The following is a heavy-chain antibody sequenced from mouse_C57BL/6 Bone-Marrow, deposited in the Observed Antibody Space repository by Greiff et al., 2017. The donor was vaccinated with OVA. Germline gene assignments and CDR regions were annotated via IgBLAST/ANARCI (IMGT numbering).Heavy chain of an antibody. CDR1: GYTFTSYD. CDR2: IYPRDGST. J-gene: IGHJ1*03. V-gene: IGHV1-85*01. CDR3: ARARFYYYGSSYRGYWYFDV. Sequence: VHLVESGPELVKPGASVKLSCKASGYTFTSYDINWVKQRPGQGLEWIGWIYPRDGSTKYNEKFKGKATLTVDTSSSTAYMELHSLTSEDSAVYFCARARFYYYGSSYRGYWYFDVWGTGTTVTVSS. D-gene: IGHD1-1*01.